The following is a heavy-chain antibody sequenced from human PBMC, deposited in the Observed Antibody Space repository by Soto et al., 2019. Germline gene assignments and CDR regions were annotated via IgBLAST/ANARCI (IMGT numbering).Heavy chain of an antibody. CDR2: ILSDGSKK. CDR3: TRGELYSRGGSHTPDVDY. J-gene: IGHJ4*02. V-gene: IGHV3-30-3*01. CDR1: GFTFNRYA. Sequence: QVQLVESGGDVVQPGRSLRLSCTASGFTFNRYAIHWVRHAPAKGLEWVAVILSDGSKKYYADSVKGGFTLSRDNSKNALYVQRNSLRIARSAVDYCTRGELYSRGGSHTPDVDYWCQGALVTVSS. D-gene: IGHD1-26*01.